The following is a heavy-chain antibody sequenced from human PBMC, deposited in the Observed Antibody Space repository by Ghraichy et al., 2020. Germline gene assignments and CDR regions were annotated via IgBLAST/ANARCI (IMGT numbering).Heavy chain of an antibody. V-gene: IGHV3-23*01. J-gene: IGHJ4*01. Sequence: GGSLRLSCAASGFTFSSYAMNWVRQAPGKGLEWVSTLSSSGDYTYYADSLKGRFTISRDNSKNTLYLQMNSLRAEDTALYYCVKENHGGWMTTGTTLDYCRQRTMVTVSA. D-gene: IGHD4-17*01. CDR3: VKENHGGWMTTGTTLDY. CDR2: LSSSGDYT. CDR1: GFTFSSYA.